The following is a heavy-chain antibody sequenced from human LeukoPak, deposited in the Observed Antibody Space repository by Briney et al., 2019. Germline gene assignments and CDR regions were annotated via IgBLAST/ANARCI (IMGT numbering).Heavy chain of an antibody. D-gene: IGHD3-3*01. CDR2: IGTSSSTI. Sequence: GGSLRLSCAASGFSFPSHSFHWFRQSPGKGLKWVAYIGTSSSTIYQAKSVKGRFSISRDNAKNSLFLQMDSLRVEDTAVYYCARDRGTFGVVDSWGQGTLVAVSS. V-gene: IGHV3-48*04. CDR1: GFSFPSHS. J-gene: IGHJ4*02. CDR3: ARDRGTFGVVDS.